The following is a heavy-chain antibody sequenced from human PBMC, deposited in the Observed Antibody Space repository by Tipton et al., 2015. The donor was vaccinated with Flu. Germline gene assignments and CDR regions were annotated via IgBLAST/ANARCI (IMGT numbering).Heavy chain of an antibody. V-gene: IGHV4-59*01. Sequence: TLSLTCTVSGGSISSYYWSWIRQPPGKGLEWIGYIYYSGSTNYNPPLKSRVTISVDTSKNQFSLKLSSVTAADTAVYYCARGDRDGGTPLGVNYGGQGTLVPVPS. D-gene: IGHD5-24*01. CDR1: GGSISSYY. J-gene: IGHJ4*02. CDR3: ARGDRDGGTPLGVNY. CDR2: IYYSGST.